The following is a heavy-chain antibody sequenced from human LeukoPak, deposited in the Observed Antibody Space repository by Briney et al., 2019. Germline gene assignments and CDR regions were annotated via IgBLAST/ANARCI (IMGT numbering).Heavy chain of an antibody. CDR2: IYYSGST. CDR3: ARSVDTAIPDAFDI. CDR1: GGPIRSYY. J-gene: IGHJ3*02. Sequence: SETLSLTCTVSGGPIRSYYWSWIRQPPGKGLEWIGYIYYSGSTNYNPSLKSRVTISVDTSKNQFPLKLSSVTAADTAVYYCARSVDTAIPDAFDIWGQGTMVTVSS. D-gene: IGHD5-18*01. V-gene: IGHV4-59*08.